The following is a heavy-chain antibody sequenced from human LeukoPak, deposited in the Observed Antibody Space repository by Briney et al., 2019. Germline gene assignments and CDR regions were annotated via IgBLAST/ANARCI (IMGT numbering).Heavy chain of an antibody. CDR1: GGFITSSFY. Sequence: SETLSLTCTVSGGFITSSFYWSWIRQSPGKGLEWIGYIYNSGGTKYNPSLKSRLTISVDTSKNQFSLNLSSVTAADTAMYYCAKEAVAGTLHIVDYWGQGTLVTVSS. J-gene: IGHJ4*02. D-gene: IGHD6-19*01. CDR2: IYNSGGT. V-gene: IGHV4-59*01. CDR3: AKEAVAGTLHIVDY.